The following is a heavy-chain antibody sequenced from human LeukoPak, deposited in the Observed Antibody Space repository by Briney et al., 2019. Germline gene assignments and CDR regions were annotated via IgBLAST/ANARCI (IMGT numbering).Heavy chain of an antibody. Sequence: SVKVSCKASGYTFTSYYMHWVRQARGQRLEWMGWFVVGSGHISYAPKFQDRVTVTRDMSTSTAYMEVSSLRSEDTAVYYCAATLTMTAGSAYYGLDAWGQGTTVTVSS. CDR2: FVVGSGHI. J-gene: IGHJ6*02. CDR3: AATLTMTAGSAYYGLDA. CDR1: GYTFTSYY. V-gene: IGHV1-58*02. D-gene: IGHD3-10*01.